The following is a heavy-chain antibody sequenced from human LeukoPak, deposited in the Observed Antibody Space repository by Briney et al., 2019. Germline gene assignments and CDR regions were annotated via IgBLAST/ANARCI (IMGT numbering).Heavy chain of an antibody. CDR2: INPNSGGT. V-gene: IGHV1-2*02. CDR1: GYTFTSYD. CDR3: ARGGRIVVPAASQVDP. Sequence: ASVKVSCKASGYTFTSYDINWVRRAPGQGLEWMGWINPNSGGTNYAQKFQGRVTMTRDTSISTAYMELSRLRSDDTAVYYCARGGRIVVPAASQVDPWGQGTLVTVSS. J-gene: IGHJ5*02. D-gene: IGHD2-2*01.